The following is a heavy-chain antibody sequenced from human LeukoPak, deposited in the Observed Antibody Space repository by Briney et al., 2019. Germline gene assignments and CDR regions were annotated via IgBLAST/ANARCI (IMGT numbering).Heavy chain of an antibody. CDR3: ARGGLSGKRR. CDR1: GGSISSYY. J-gene: IGHJ4*02. V-gene: IGHV4-59*01. Sequence: PSETLSLTCTVSGGSISSYYWSWIRQPPGKGLEWIGYIYYSGSTNYNPSLKSRVTISVDTSKNQFSLKLSSVTAADTAVYYCARGGLSGKRRWGQGTLVTVS. CDR2: IYYSGST. D-gene: IGHD2-15*01.